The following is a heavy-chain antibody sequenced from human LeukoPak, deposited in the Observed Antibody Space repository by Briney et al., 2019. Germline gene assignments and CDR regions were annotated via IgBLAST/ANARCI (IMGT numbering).Heavy chain of an antibody. Sequence: PSETLSLTCTVSGGPINGYSWTWIRQPPGKGLEGIEYMYYSWSTNYNPSLKSRVTISVDTYKNQFSLNLRSVTAADTAVYYCARAGQCGGDCYSLDFWGQGTLVTVSS. D-gene: IGHD2-21*02. CDR3: ARAGQCGGDCYSLDF. CDR2: MYYSWST. J-gene: IGHJ4*02. V-gene: IGHV4-59*01. CDR1: GGPINGYS.